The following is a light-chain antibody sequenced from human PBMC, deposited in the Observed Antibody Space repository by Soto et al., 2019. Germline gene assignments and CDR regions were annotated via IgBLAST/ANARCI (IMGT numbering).Light chain of an antibody. J-gene: IGKJ1*01. V-gene: IGKV3-11*01. CDR3: QQYGSAPGT. CDR2: DAS. Sequence: IVVTKSPATLSLFPAKRATLSCRASQSVGSFLAWYQQKPGQAPRLLIYDASNRATGIPARFSGSGSGTGFTLTISRLEPEDFAVYYCQQYGSAPGTCGQGTKG. CDR1: QSVGSF.